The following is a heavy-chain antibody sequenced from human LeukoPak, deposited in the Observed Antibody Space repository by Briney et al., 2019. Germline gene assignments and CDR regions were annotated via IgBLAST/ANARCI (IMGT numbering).Heavy chain of an antibody. D-gene: IGHD3-16*01. CDR2: INPNSGGT. V-gene: IGHV1-2*02. CDR3: ARATPVGGVRFDY. CDR1: GYTFTGYY. Sequence: ASVKVSCKASGYTFTGYYMHWVRQAPGQGLEWMGWINPNSGGTNYAQKFQGRVTMTRDTSISTAYMELSRLRSDDTAVYYCARATPVGGVRFDYWGQGTLVTVSS. J-gene: IGHJ4*02.